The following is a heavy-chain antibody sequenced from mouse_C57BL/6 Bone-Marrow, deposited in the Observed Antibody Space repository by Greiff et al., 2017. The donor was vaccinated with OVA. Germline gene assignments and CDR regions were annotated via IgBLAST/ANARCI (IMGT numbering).Heavy chain of an antibody. CDR1: GFNIKDDY. J-gene: IGHJ3*01. Sequence: DVQLQESGAELVRPGASVKLSCTASGFNIKDDYMHWVKQRPEQGLEWIGWIDPENGDTEYASKFQGKATITADTSSNTAYLQLSSLTSEDTAVYYCTRYYGSSYEVYWGQGTLVTVSA. CDR3: TRYYGSSYEVY. CDR2: IDPENGDT. V-gene: IGHV14-4*01. D-gene: IGHD1-1*01.